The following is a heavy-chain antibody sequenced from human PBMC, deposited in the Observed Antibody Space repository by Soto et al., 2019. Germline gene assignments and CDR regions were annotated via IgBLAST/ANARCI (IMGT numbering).Heavy chain of an antibody. J-gene: IGHJ5*02. CDR3: VRSPENWFDP. CDR1: GGSISSTIFY. CDR2: IYYRGNT. Sequence: QLQLQESGPGLVKPSETLSLTCTVSGGSISSTIFYWGWIRQPPGKGLEWIGSIYYRGNTYYNPSPKSRVTISVDTSKTQFSLNLRSVTAADTAVYYCVRSPENWFDPWGQGTLVTVSS. V-gene: IGHV4-39*01.